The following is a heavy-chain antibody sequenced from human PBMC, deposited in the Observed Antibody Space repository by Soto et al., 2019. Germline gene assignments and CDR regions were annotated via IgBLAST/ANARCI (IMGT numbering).Heavy chain of an antibody. J-gene: IGHJ5*02. CDR3: ARKGNRAKITGTSNWFDP. D-gene: IGHD1-20*01. Sequence: SETLSLTCAVYGGSFIGYYWSWIRQPAGKGLEWIGEINHSGSTNYNPSLKSRVTISVDTSKNQFSLKLSSVTAADTAVYYCARKGNRAKITGTSNWFDPWGQGTLVTVSS. CDR2: INHSGST. V-gene: IGHV4-34*01. CDR1: GGSFIGYY.